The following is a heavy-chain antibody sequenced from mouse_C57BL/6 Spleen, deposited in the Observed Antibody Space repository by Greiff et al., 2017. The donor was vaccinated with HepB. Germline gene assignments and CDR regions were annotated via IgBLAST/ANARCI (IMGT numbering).Heavy chain of an antibody. CDR2: ISNGGGST. CDR3: ARLETGTYWYFDV. CDR1: GFTFSDYY. Sequence: EVKLMESGGGLVQPGGSLKLSCAASGFTFSDYYMYWVRQTPEKRLEWVAYISNGGGSTYYPDTVKGRFTISRDNAKNTLYLQMSRLKSEDTAMYYCARLETGTYWYFDVWGTGTTVTVSS. J-gene: IGHJ1*03. D-gene: IGHD4-1*01. V-gene: IGHV5-12*01.